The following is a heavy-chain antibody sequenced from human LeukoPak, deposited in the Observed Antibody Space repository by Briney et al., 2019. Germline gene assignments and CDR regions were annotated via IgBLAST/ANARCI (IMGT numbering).Heavy chain of an antibody. Sequence: GGSLRLSCAASGFTFSSYSMNWVRQAPGKGLVWVSSISSSSSYIYYADSVKGRFTISRDNAKNSLYLQMNSLRAEDTAVYYCARALLAAAGIRYFDYWGQGTLVTVSS. J-gene: IGHJ4*02. CDR3: ARALLAAAGIRYFDY. CDR1: GFTFSSYS. CDR2: ISSSSSYI. D-gene: IGHD6-13*01. V-gene: IGHV3-21*01.